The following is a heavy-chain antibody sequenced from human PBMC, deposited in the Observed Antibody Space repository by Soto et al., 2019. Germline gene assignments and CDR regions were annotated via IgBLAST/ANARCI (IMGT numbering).Heavy chain of an antibody. CDR3: TTDLIRGSNSGYDWGWDYYYYGMDV. CDR1: GFTFSNAW. J-gene: IGHJ6*02. CDR2: IKSKTDGGTT. V-gene: IGHV3-15*01. Sequence: EVQLVESGGGLVKPGGSLRLSCAASGFTFSNAWMSWVRQAPGKGLEWVGRIKSKTDGGTTDYAAPVKGRFTISRDDSKNTLYLQMNSLKTEDTAVYYCTTDLIRGSNSGYDWGWDYYYYGMDVWGQGTTVTVSS. D-gene: IGHD5-12*01.